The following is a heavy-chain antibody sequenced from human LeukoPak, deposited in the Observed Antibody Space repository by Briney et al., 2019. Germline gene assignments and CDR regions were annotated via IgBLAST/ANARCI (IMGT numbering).Heavy chain of an antibody. Sequence: GSLRLSCAASGFTFSDYYMSWIRQAPGKGLECISYISSSGSTKYYADSVKGRFTMSRDNAKNSLYLQMNSLRAEDTAVYYCARYCSSTSCYWAFDIWGQGTMVTVSS. CDR1: GFTFSDYY. CDR2: ISSSGSTK. CDR3: ARYCSSTSCYWAFDI. D-gene: IGHD2-2*01. V-gene: IGHV3-11*04. J-gene: IGHJ3*02.